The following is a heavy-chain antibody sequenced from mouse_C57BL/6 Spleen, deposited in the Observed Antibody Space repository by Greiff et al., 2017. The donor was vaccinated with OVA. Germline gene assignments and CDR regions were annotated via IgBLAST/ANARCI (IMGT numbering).Heavy chain of an antibody. Sequence: QVQLQQSGPELVKPGASVKLSCKASGYAFSSSWMNWVKQRPGKGLEWIGRIYPGDGDTNYNGKFKGKATLTADKSSSTAYMQLSSLTSEDSAVYFCARSRSNYIYAMDYWGQGTSVTVSS. CDR3: ARSRSNYIYAMDY. V-gene: IGHV1-82*01. CDR2: IYPGDGDT. CDR1: GYAFSSSW. J-gene: IGHJ4*01. D-gene: IGHD2-5*01.